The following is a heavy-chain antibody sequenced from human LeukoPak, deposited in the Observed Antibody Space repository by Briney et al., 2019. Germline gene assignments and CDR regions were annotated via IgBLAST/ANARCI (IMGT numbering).Heavy chain of an antibody. D-gene: IGHD6-13*01. J-gene: IGHJ6*03. CDR2: ISSGSSAI. CDR1: GFTFSSYS. CDR3: AKEGSSWPSYYMDV. V-gene: IGHV3-48*01. Sequence: GGPLRLSCAASGFTFSSYSMNWVRQAPGKGLEWVSYISSGSSAIYYADSVKGRFTISRDNSKNTLYLQMNSLRAEDTAVYYCAKEGSSWPSYYMDVWGKGTTVTVSS.